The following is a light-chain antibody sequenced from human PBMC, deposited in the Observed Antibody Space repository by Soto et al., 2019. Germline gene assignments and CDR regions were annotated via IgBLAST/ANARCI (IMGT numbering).Light chain of an antibody. CDR2: KAS. Sequence: EIQMTQSPSALSGSVGDRVTISCRASQTISSWLAWYQQRPGKAPTLIIYKASTLKSGVPSRFSGSRSGTEFTLTISSLQPDDVATYYCQHYNSYSEAFGQGTKVDIK. V-gene: IGKV1-5*03. J-gene: IGKJ1*01. CDR1: QTISSW. CDR3: QHYNSYSEA.